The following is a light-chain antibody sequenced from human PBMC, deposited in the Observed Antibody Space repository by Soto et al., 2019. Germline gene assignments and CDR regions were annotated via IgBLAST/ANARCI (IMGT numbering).Light chain of an antibody. V-gene: IGLV2-14*01. J-gene: IGLJ1*01. CDR3: SSFTSSTTYV. CDR2: DVT. Sequence: QSVLTQPASVSGSPGQSITISCTCTSSDVGGYNSVSWYRQDPGKAPKLMIYDVTNRPSGVSNRFSGSKSGNTASLTISGLQAEDEADYYCSSFTSSTTYVFGTGTKVTVL. CDR1: SSDVGGYNS.